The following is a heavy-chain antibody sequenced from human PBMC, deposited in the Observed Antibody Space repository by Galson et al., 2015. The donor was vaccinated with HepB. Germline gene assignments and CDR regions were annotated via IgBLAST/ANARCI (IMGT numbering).Heavy chain of an antibody. CDR3: ARDPITMVQGVIHYYYYYMDV. D-gene: IGHD3-10*01. V-gene: IGHV1-2*06. CDR2: INPNSGGT. J-gene: IGHJ6*03. CDR1: GYTFTGYY. Sequence: SVKVSCKASGYTFTGYYMHWVRQAPGQGLEWMGRINPNSGGTNYAQKFQGRVTMTRDTSISTAYMELSRLRSDDTAVYYCARDPITMVQGVIHYYYYYMDVWGKGTTATVSS.